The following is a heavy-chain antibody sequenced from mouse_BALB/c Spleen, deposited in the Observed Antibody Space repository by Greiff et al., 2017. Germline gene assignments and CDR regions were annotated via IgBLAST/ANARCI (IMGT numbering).Heavy chain of an antibody. D-gene: IGHD2-12*01. Sequence: EVQGVESGPELVKPGASVKMSCKASGYTFTSYVMHWVKQKPGQGLEWIGYINPYNDGTKYNEKFKGKATLTSDKSSSTAYMELSSLTSEDSAVYYCARSGYYNHAMDYWGQGTSVTVSS. CDR2: INPYNDGT. CDR1: GYTFTSYV. CDR3: ARSGYYNHAMDY. J-gene: IGHJ4*01. V-gene: IGHV1-14*01.